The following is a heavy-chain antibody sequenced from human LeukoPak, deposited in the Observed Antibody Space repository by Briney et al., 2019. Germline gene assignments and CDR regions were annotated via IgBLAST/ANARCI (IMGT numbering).Heavy chain of an antibody. D-gene: IGHD2-8*01. CDR2: IRSKTHSYAT. J-gene: IGHJ4*02. CDR3: TSLSDAIESFGTRNY. Sequence: PGGSLRLSCAASGFTFSGSAMHWVRQASGKGLEWVGRIRSKTHSYATAYAASVKGRFTISRDDSKNTLYLQMNSLRAEDTAVYYCTSLSDAIESFGTRNYWGQGTLVTVSS. CDR1: GFTFSGSA. V-gene: IGHV3-73*01.